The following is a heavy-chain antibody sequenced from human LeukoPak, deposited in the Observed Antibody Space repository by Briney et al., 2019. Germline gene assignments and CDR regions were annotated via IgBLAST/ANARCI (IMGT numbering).Heavy chain of an antibody. J-gene: IGHJ4*02. CDR2: ISHSGST. V-gene: IGHV4-34*01. D-gene: IGHD3-22*01. Sequence: PSETLSLTCAVYGGSFSDYYWSWIRQPPGKGLEWLGEISHSGSTNYNPSLKSRVTISVDTSMNQFSLKLNSVTAADTAVYYCASYDSRGLFDYWGQGTLVTVSS. CDR1: GGSFSDYY. CDR3: ASYDSRGLFDY.